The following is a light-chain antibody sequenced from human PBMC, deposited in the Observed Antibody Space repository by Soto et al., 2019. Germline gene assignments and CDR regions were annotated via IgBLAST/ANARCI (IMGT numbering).Light chain of an antibody. CDR3: SSYSSTSTRRL. Sequence: QSVLTQHASVSGSPGQSITIPCTGTSNDIGGYNYVSWYQQFPGKAPKLIIYDVTNRPSGVSFRFSGSKSGNTASLTISGLQAEDEAGCSSYSSTSTRRLFGAGTKFTVL. J-gene: IGLJ1*01. V-gene: IGLV2-14*03. CDR2: DVT. CDR1: SNDIGGYNY.